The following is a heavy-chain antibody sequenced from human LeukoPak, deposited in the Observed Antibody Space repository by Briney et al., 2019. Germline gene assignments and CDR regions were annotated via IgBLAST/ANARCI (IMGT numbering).Heavy chain of an antibody. J-gene: IGHJ4*02. CDR1: GFTFSIYW. CDR2: IKQDGSEK. CDR3: ARALTYCGGDCYPYYYDY. Sequence: GGSLRLSCAASGFTFSIYWMSWVRQAPGKGLEWVANIKQDGSEKYYVDSMKGRFTISRDNAKNSLYLQMSSLRAEDTAVYYCARALTYCGGDCYPYYYDYWGQGTLVTVSS. D-gene: IGHD2-21*02. V-gene: IGHV3-7*01.